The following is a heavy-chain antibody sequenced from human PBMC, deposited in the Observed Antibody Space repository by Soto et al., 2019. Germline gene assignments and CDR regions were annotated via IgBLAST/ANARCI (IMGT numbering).Heavy chain of an antibody. J-gene: IGHJ5*02. CDR3: ARGGWFGELSSWFDP. CDR2: IYYSGST. Sequence: QVQLQESGPGLVKPSETLSLTCTVSGGSISSYYWSWIRQPPGKGLEWIGYIYYSGSTNYNPSLKSRVTISVDTPKNQFSQSLTAATAADTAAYYCARGGWFGELSSWFDPWGQGTLVTVSS. D-gene: IGHD3-10*01. V-gene: IGHV4-59*01. CDR1: GGSISSYY.